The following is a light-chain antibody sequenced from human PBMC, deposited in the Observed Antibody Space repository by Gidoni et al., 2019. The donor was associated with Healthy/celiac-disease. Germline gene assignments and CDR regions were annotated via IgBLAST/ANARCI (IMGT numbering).Light chain of an antibody. CDR1: QSISSY. Sequence: DIQMTQSPSSLSASVGDRVTITCRASQSISSYLNWYQQKPGKDPKLLIYAASSLQSGVPSRFSGSGSGTDFTLTISSLQPEDFATYYCQQSYSTRWTFXQXTKVEIK. J-gene: IGKJ1*01. CDR2: AAS. CDR3: QQSYSTRWT. V-gene: IGKV1-39*01.